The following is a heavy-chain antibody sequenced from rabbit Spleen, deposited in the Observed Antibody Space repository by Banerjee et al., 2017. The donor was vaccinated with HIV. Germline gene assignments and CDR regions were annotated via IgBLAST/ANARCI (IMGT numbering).Heavy chain of an antibody. D-gene: IGHD4-1*01. Sequence: EESGGDLVKPEGSLTLTCKASGLDFSSSYWIWWVRQAPGKGPEWITCIYTGSSGSTYYASWAKGRFTISKTSSNTVTLQMTSLTAADTATYFCARDLDGVIGWNFGWWGPGTLVTVS. CDR1: GLDFSSSYW. CDR3: ARDLDGVIGWNFGW. J-gene: IGHJ4*01. CDR2: IYTGSSGST. V-gene: IGHV1S45*01.